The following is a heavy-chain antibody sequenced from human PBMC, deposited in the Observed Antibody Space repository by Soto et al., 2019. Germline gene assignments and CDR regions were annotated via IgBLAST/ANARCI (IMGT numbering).Heavy chain of an antibody. CDR1: GFTFITSF. V-gene: IGHV3-7*03. Sequence: EVQLVGSGGGLVQPGGSLRLSCVASGFTFITSFMGWVRQDPGKGLEWVANINQDGGGTYYVDSVEGRFTISRDNAKDSLYLQMNSLRGEDTAVYYCARYFRGSGRYFFDYWGQGTLVTVSS. J-gene: IGHJ4*02. CDR2: INQDGGGT. D-gene: IGHD6-19*01. CDR3: ARYFRGSGRYFFDY.